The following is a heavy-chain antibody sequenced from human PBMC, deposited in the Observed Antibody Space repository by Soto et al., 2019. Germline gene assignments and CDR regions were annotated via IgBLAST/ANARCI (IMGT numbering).Heavy chain of an antibody. Sequence: QITLKESGPTLVKPTQTLTLTCTFSGLSLSTTGVGVGWIRQPPGKALEWLALIYWDDDKRYSPSLKSRLTITKDPSKNQVVLTMTNMDPVDTATYYCVQSRCGGDCLQSYSSHPYYGLDVWGQGTTVTVSS. CDR3: VQSRCGGDCLQSYSSHPYYGLDV. CDR1: GLSLSTTGVG. CDR2: IYWDDDK. V-gene: IGHV2-5*02. D-gene: IGHD2-21*02. J-gene: IGHJ6*02.